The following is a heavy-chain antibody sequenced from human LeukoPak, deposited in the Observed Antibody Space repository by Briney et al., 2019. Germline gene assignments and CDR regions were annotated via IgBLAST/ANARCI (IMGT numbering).Heavy chain of an antibody. V-gene: IGHV4-4*02. J-gene: IGHJ3*02. D-gene: IGHD3-3*01. CDR1: GGSISSSNW. CDR2: IYHSGST. Sequence: SGTLSLTCAVSGGSISSSNWWSWVRQPPGKGLEWIGEIYHSGSTNYNPSLKSRVTISVDKSKNQFSLKLSSVTAADTAVYYCARDGRVVGRLRTGHDAFDIWGQGTMVTVSS. CDR3: ARDGRVVGRLRTGHDAFDI.